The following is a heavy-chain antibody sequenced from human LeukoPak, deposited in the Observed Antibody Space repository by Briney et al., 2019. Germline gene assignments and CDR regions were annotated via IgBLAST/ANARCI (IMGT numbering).Heavy chain of an antibody. Sequence: GRSLRLSCAASGFTFSSYGMHWVRQAPGKGLEWVAVISYDGSNKYYADSVKGRFTISRDNSKNTLYLQMNSLRAEDTAVYYCAKRAHYDFWSGYYPDWSLDYWGQGTLVTVSS. CDR2: ISYDGSNK. V-gene: IGHV3-30*18. CDR3: AKRAHYDFWSGYYPDWSLDY. J-gene: IGHJ4*02. D-gene: IGHD3-3*01. CDR1: GFTFSSYG.